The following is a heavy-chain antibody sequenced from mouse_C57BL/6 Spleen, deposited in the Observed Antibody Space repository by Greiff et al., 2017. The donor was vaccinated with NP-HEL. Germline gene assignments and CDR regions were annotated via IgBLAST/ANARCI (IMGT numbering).Heavy chain of an antibody. V-gene: IGHV1-19*01. Sequence: VQLQQSGPVLVKPGASVKMSCKASGYTFTDYYMNWVKQSHGKSLEWIGVINPYNGGTSYNQKFKGKATLTVDKSSSTAYMELNSLTSEDSAVYYCARTTVVDYFDYWGQGTTLTVSS. J-gene: IGHJ2*01. D-gene: IGHD1-1*01. CDR3: ARTTVVDYFDY. CDR2: INPYNGGT. CDR1: GYTFTDYY.